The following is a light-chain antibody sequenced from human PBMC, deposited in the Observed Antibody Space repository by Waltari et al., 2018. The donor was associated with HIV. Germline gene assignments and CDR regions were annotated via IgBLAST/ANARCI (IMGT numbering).Light chain of an antibody. CDR3: CSYAGSSTYV. CDR1: SSYVGSYNL. Sequence: QSPLTQPASVSGSPGQSITISCTGTSSYVGSYNLVSWYQQHPGKAPKLMIYEVSKRPSGVSNRFSGSKSGNTASLTISGLQAEDEADYYCCSYAGSSTYVFGTGTKVTVL. J-gene: IGLJ1*01. V-gene: IGLV2-23*02. CDR2: EVS.